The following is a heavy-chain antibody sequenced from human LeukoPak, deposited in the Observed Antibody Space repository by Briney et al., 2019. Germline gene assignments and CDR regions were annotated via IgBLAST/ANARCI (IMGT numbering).Heavy chain of an antibody. CDR1: GGSISSSNW. Sequence: PSETLSLTCAVSGGSISSSNWWSWVRQPPGKGLEWIGEIYHSGSTNYNLSLKSRVTISVDKSKNQFSLKLSSVTAADTAVYYCARVRYYDSSGYSYFDYWGQGTLVTVSS. CDR2: IYHSGST. CDR3: ARVRYYDSSGYSYFDY. V-gene: IGHV4-4*02. J-gene: IGHJ4*02. D-gene: IGHD3-22*01.